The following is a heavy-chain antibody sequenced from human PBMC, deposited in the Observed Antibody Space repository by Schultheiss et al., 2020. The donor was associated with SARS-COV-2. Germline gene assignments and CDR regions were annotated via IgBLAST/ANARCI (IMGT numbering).Heavy chain of an antibody. J-gene: IGHJ6*03. CDR3: ARDGAELVPAAMWYYYYYMDV. D-gene: IGHD2-2*01. CDR2: ISSNGGST. Sequence: GGSLRLSCAASGFTFRNYAMSWVRQAPGKGLEYVSAISSNGGSTYYADSVKGRFTISRDNSKNMLFLQMNSLRAEDTAVYYCARDGAELVPAAMWYYYYYMDVWGKGTTVTVSS. V-gene: IGHV3-64*04. CDR1: GFTFRNYA.